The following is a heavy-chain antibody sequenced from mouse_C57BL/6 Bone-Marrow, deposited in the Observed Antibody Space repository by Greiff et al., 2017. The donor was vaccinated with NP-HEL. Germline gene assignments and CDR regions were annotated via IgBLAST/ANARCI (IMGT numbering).Heavy chain of an antibody. CDR2: IYPGGGYT. CDR3: AKWGYGSSGDY. CDR1: GYTFTNYW. Sequence: QVHVKQSGAELVRPGTSVKMSCKASGYTFTNYWIGWAKQRPGHGLEWIGDIYPGGGYTNYNEKFKGKATLTADKSSSTAYMQFSSLTSEDSAVYYCAKWGYGSSGDYWGQGTTLTVSS. J-gene: IGHJ2*01. D-gene: IGHD1-1*01. V-gene: IGHV1-63*01.